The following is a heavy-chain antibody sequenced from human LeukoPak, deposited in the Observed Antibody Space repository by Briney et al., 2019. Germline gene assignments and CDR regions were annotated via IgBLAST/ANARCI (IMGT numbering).Heavy chain of an antibody. D-gene: IGHD3-9*01. CDR3: AREYYDILTGYYNPHFDY. J-gene: IGHJ4*02. CDR2: INHSGST. V-gene: IGHV4-34*01. Sequence: SETLSLTCAVYGGSFSGYYWSWIRQPPGKGLEWIGEINHSGSTNYNPSLKSRVTISVDTSKNQFSLKLSSVTAADAAVYYCAREYYDILTGYYNPHFDYWGQGTLVTVSS. CDR1: GGSFSGYY.